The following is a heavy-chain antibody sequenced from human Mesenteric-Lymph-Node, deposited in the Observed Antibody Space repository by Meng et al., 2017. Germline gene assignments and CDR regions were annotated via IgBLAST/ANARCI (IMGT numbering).Heavy chain of an antibody. CDR3: AKGWGRHYYYFDY. J-gene: IGHJ4*02. V-gene: IGHV3-23*01. D-gene: IGHD3-10*01. Sequence: VQLQQWGSGLLKPAETLSRTCAVYGGYFSGHYWSWIRQPPGKGLEWVSGISGSGGSTYYADSVKGRFTISRDNSKNTLYLQMNSLRAEDTAVYYCAKGWGRHYYYFDYWGQGTLVTVSS. CDR1: GGYFSGHY. CDR2: ISGSGGST.